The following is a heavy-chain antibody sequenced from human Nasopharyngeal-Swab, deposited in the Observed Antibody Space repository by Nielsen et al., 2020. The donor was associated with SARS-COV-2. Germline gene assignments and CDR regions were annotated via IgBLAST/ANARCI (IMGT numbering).Heavy chain of an antibody. CDR2: ISYDGSNK. D-gene: IGHD3-22*01. V-gene: IGHV3-30-3*01. J-gene: IGHJ4*02. CDR3: ARAMYYYDSSGYRNY. Sequence: GGSLRLSCAASGFPFSSYAMHWVRQAPGKGLEWVAVISYDGSNKYYADSVKGRFTISRDNSKNTLYLQMNSLRAEDTAVYYCARAMYYYDSSGYRNYWGQGTLVTVSS. CDR1: GFPFSSYA.